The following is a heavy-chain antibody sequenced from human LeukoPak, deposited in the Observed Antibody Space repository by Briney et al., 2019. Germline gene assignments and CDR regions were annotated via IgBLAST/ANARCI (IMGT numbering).Heavy chain of an antibody. D-gene: IGHD3-3*01. CDR2: INTKTGNP. CDR3: ARDHDFLSGHSRRDFDY. V-gene: IGHV7-4-1*04. J-gene: IGHJ4*02. Sequence: ASVKVSCKASVYTFNDYTMNWVRQAPGQGLEWMGWINTKTGNPTYAQGFTGRFVFSLDTSVSVAYLQINGLEADDTAMYYCARDHDFLSGHSRRDFDYWGQGTLVTVSS. CDR1: VYTFNDYT.